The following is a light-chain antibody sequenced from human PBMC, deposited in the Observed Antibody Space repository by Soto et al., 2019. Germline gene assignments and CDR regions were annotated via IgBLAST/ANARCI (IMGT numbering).Light chain of an antibody. CDR3: QQYYSSLT. Sequence: DIVMTQSPDSLAVSLGERATINCKSSQSVLYSSNTKNYLAWYQQKPGQPPKLLIYWASTRASGVPDRFSGSGSGTDFTLTISSLQAEDVAVYYCQQYYSSLTFGGGTKVEIK. CDR2: WAS. J-gene: IGKJ4*01. CDR1: QSVLYSSNTKNY. V-gene: IGKV4-1*01.